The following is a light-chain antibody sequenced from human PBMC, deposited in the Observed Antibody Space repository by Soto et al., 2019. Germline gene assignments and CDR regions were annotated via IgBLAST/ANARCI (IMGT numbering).Light chain of an antibody. J-gene: IGKJ1*01. V-gene: IGKV3-20*01. CDR2: GAS. CDR3: QQYGSSPRT. CDR1: QSVSSN. Sequence: EIVLTQSPATLSLSPGERATLSCRASQSVSSNLAWYQQKPGQAPRLLIYGASTRATGVPAGFSGSGSGTDFTLTISRLEPEDFAVYYCQQYGSSPRTFGQGTKVDIK.